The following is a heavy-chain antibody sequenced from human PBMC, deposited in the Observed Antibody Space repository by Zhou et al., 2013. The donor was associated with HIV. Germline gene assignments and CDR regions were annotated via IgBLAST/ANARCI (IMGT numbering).Heavy chain of an antibody. CDR2: IIPIFGTA. CDR3: ARSLEDIVVVPAAISRPLDY. V-gene: IGHV1-69*05. CDR1: GGTFSSYV. Sequence: QVQLVQSGAEVKKPGSSVKVSCKASGGTFSSYVISWVRQAPGQGLEWMGGIIPIFGTANYAQKFQGRVTITTDESTSTAYMELSTLRSEDTAVYYCARSLEDIVVVPAAISRPLDYWGQGTLVTVSA. J-gene: IGHJ4*02. D-gene: IGHD2-2*01.